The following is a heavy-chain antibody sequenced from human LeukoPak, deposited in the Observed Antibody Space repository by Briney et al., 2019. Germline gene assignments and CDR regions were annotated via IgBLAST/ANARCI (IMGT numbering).Heavy chain of an antibody. V-gene: IGHV1-8*02. CDR1: GYTFTSYG. CDR3: ARARITMMAFDV. Sequence: GASVKVSCKASGYTFTSYGISWVRQAPGQGLEWMGWMNPNNGNTGFVQKFQGRVTMTRNTSISTAYMELSSLRSDDTAVYYCARARITMMAFDVWGQGTVVTVSS. CDR2: MNPNNGNT. J-gene: IGHJ3*01. D-gene: IGHD3-22*01.